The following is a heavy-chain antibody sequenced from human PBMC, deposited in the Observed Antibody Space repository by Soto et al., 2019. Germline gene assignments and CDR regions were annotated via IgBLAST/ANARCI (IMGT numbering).Heavy chain of an antibody. J-gene: IGHJ6*02. CDR3: ARDRGYCGGGSCFSRDGYYGMDV. CDR1: GCSISSGGYY. Sequence: TLCLTCTVAGCSISSGGYYWSWIRQHPGKGLEWIGYIYYSGNSYYNPSLKSRVTISVDTSKNQFSLKLNSVTAADTAVYYCARDRGYCGGGSCFSRDGYYGMDVWGQGTTVTVSS. V-gene: IGHV4-31*03. CDR2: IYYSGNS. D-gene: IGHD2-15*01.